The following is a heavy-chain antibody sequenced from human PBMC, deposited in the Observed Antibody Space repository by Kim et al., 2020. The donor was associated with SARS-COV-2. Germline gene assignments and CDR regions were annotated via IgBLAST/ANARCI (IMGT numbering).Heavy chain of an antibody. Sequence: SVKVSCKASGGTFRTHAFSWVRQAPGQGLEWVGRIIPILDTGNYAPMFQGRVTITADKSTNTAFLELRSLRSEDTAKYYCARDPLYDYDDPNNYSYSMD. V-gene: IGHV1-69*04. CDR3: ARDPLYDYDDPNNYSYSMD. D-gene: IGHD3-16*01. CDR1: GGTFRTHA. J-gene: IGHJ6*03. CDR2: IIPILDTG.